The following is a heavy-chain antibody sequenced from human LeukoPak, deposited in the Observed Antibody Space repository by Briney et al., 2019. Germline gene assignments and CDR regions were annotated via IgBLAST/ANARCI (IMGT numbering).Heavy chain of an antibody. J-gene: IGHJ4*02. Sequence: PSVNVSRTASVYTFTSYDINWVPQSSGQGLEEMRWMNLNSGNTGYAQTSQGRVTMTRISSISTSYTELSSLRSDGTAVYYCARRLSRKSGSYSGYWGKGTLVTVSS. CDR3: ARRLSRKSGSYSGY. V-gene: IGHV1-8*01. CDR2: MNLNSGNT. CDR1: VYTFTSYD. D-gene: IGHD1-26*01.